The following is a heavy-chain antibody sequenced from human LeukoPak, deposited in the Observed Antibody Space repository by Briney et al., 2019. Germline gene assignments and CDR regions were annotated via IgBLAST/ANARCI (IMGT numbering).Heavy chain of an antibody. CDR1: GGSISSYY. V-gene: IGHV4-59*01. Sequence: SETLSLTCTVSGGSISSYYWSWIRQPPGKGLEWIGYIYYSGSTNYNPSLKSRVTISVDTSKNQFSLKPSSVAAADTAVYYCARLRGYSYGSFDYWGQGTLVTVSS. CDR3: ARLRGYSYGSFDY. J-gene: IGHJ4*02. CDR2: IYYSGST. D-gene: IGHD5-18*01.